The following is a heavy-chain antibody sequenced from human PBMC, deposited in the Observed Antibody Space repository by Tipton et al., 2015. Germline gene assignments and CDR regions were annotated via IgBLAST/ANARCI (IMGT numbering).Heavy chain of an antibody. D-gene: IGHD3-10*01. CDR2: ISGSRIRT. Sequence: GSLRLSCAASGFTFGNYAMNWVRQAPGKGLEWVSTISGSRIRTYYADSVMGRFSISRDNPKNTLYLQMNSLRVDDTAVYYCAKGGALWFGEPPTDWGQGTLVTVSS. V-gene: IGHV3-23*01. CDR3: AKGGALWFGEPPTD. J-gene: IGHJ4*02. CDR1: GFTFGNYA.